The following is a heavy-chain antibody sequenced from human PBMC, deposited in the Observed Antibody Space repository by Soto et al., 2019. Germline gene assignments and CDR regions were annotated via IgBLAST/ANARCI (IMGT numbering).Heavy chain of an antibody. CDR2: IYYSGTT. V-gene: IGHV4-28*01. CDR1: GYSISSSNW. Sequence: QVQLQESGPGLVKPSDTLSLTCAVSGYSISSSNWWGWIRQPPGKGLEWIGYIYYSGTTYYNPSLKXRXTXSXXTSKNQFSLKLTSVTAVDTAVYYWARRASQGPIAYWGQGTLVTVSS. J-gene: IGHJ4*02. CDR3: ARRASQGPIAY.